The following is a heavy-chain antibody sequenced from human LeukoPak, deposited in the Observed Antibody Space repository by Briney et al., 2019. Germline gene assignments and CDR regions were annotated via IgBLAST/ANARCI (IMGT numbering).Heavy chain of an antibody. Sequence: GGSLRLSCAASGFTFSSYWMHWVRHAPGKGLVWVARIKGEVISTIYADSVKGRFTISRDNAKNTVNLQMNSVSAEDTAVYYCATGYINAYEHGGHGNLVTVPS. V-gene: IGHV3-74*01. CDR3: ATGYINAYEH. D-gene: IGHD5-18*01. CDR1: GFTFSSYW. CDR2: IKGEVIST. J-gene: IGHJ4*01.